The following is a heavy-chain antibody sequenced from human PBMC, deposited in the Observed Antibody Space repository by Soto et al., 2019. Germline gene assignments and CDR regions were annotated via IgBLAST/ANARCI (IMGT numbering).Heavy chain of an antibody. J-gene: IGHJ6*03. D-gene: IGHD3-10*01. CDR3: ARVAGVRGVSGGDYYYYMDV. CDR1: GFTFSSYG. CDR2: IWYDGSNK. V-gene: IGHV3-33*01. Sequence: GGSLRLSCAASGFTFSSYGMHWVRQAPGKGLEWVAVIWYDGSNKYYADSVKGRFTISRDNSKNTLYLQMNSLRAEDTAVYYCARVAGVRGVSGGDYYYYMDVWGKGTTVTVSS.